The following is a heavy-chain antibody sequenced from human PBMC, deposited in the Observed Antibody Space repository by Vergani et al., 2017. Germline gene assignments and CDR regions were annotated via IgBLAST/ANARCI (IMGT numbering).Heavy chain of an antibody. Sequence: QVQLVQSGAEVKKPGSSVKVSCKASGGTFSSYAISWVRQAPGQGLEWMGGIIPIFGTANYAQKFQGRVTFTADESTNTAYLALSSLRSEDTAVYYCARGLITMVHGVPGAFDIWGQGTMVTVSS. D-gene: IGHD3-10*01. CDR1: GGTFSSYA. CDR2: IIPIFGTA. V-gene: IGHV1-69*01. CDR3: ARGLITMVHGVPGAFDI. J-gene: IGHJ3*02.